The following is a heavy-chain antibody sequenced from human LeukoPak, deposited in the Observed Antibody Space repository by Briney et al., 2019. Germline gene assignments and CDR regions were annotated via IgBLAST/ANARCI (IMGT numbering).Heavy chain of an antibody. D-gene: IGHD5-18*01. J-gene: IGHJ6*02. CDR1: GGSISSGGYY. V-gene: IGHV4-61*08. Sequence: PSETLSLTCTVSGGSISSGGYYWSWIRQHPGKGLEWIGYIYYSGSTYYNPSLKSRVTISVDTSKNQFSLKLSSVTAADTAVYYCACGYSYGTLDYYYYGMDVWGQGTTVTVSS. CDR3: ACGYSYGTLDYYYYGMDV. CDR2: IYYSGST.